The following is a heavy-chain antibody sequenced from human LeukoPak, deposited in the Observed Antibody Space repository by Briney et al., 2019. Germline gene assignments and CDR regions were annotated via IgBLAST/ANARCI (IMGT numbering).Heavy chain of an antibody. CDR2: IYYSGST. CDR1: GGSISSYY. D-gene: IGHD6-19*01. Sequence: PSETLSLTCTVSGGSISSYYWSWIRQPPGKGLEWIGYIYYSGSTNCNPSLKSRVTISVDTSKNQFSLKLSSVTAADTAVYYCARAQWLVPYYFDYWGQGTLVTVSS. V-gene: IGHV4-59*01. CDR3: ARAQWLVPYYFDY. J-gene: IGHJ4*02.